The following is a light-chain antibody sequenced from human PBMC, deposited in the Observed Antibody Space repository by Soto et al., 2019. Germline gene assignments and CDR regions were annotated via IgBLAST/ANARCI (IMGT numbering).Light chain of an antibody. CDR3: AAWDDSLSGWV. Sequence: QSVLTQPPSASGTPGQRVTISCSGSNSNIGTNAVNWYQQIPGTAPKLLIYTNNQRPSGVPDRFSGSKSATSASLAIGGLRSEDEADYYCAAWDDSLSGWVFGGGTKLTVL. CDR1: NSNIGTNA. J-gene: IGLJ3*02. V-gene: IGLV1-47*01. CDR2: TNN.